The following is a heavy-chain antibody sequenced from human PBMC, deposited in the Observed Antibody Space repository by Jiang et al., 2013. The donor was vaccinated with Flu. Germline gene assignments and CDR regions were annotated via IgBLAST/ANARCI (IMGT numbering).Heavy chain of an antibody. Sequence: SGAEVKKPGTSVKVSCKASGFTFTSSAMQWVRQARGQRLEWIGWIVVGSGDTKYAQKFQERVTITRDTSTSTAYMELNSLRSEDTAVYYCVADLGYTRGWLKFFDLWAVAPWSLSPQ. CDR3: VADLGYTRGWLKFFDL. CDR2: IVVGSGDT. J-gene: IGHJ2*01. V-gene: IGHV1-58*02. CDR1: GFTFTSSA. D-gene: IGHD6-19*01.